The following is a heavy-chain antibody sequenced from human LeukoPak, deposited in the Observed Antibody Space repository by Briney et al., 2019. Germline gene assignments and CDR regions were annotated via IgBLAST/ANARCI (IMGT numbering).Heavy chain of an antibody. D-gene: IGHD3-10*01. Sequence: PGGSLRLSCAASGFTFSSYAMSWVRQAPGKGLEWVSAISGSGGSTYYADSVKGRFTISRDNSKNTLYLQMNSLRAEGTAVYYCAKARPYGSGIFLYYFDYWGQGTLVTVSS. J-gene: IGHJ4*02. CDR3: AKARPYGSGIFLYYFDY. V-gene: IGHV3-23*01. CDR1: GFTFSSYA. CDR2: ISGSGGST.